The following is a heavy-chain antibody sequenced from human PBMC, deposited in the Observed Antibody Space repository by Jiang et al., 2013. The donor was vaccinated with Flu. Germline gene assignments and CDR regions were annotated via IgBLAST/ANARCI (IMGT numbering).Heavy chain of an antibody. J-gene: IGHJ6*02. CDR2: VIPILGIA. CDR3: ARVSSGGGGYYGMDV. D-gene: IGHD6-19*01. Sequence: GVIPILGIANYAQKFQGRVTITADKSTSTAYMELSSLRSEDTAVYYCARVSSGGGGYYGMDVWGQGTTVTVSS. V-gene: IGHV1-69*10.